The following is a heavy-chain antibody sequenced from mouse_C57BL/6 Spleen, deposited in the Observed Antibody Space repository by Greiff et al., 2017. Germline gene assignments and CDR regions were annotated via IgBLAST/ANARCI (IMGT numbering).Heavy chain of an antibody. D-gene: IGHD2-4*01. J-gene: IGHJ2*01. CDR2: ISDGGSYT. CDR1: GFPFSSSA. Sequence: EVKVEESGGGLVKPGGSLKLSCAASGFPFSSSAMSWVRQTPEKRLEWVATISDGGSYTYYPDNVKGRFTLSRDNAKNNLYLPMSHLKSEDTAMYYCARDERDDYDVFGYWGQGTTLTVSS. V-gene: IGHV5-4*01. CDR3: ARDERDDYDVFGY.